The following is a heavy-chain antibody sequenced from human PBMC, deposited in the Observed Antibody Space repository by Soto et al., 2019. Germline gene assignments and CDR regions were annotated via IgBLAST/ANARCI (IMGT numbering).Heavy chain of an antibody. V-gene: IGHV1-69*01. CDR2: IIPMFGTP. CDR3: ARHARHLEWLQPFDY. J-gene: IGHJ4*02. D-gene: IGHD3-3*01. Sequence: QVQLVQSGAEVKEPGSSVKVSCTASGGTVSNYPISWVRQAPGQGLEWMGGIIPMFGTPNYALKFQGRVTITADESTSTAYMELSGLRYDDTAVYYCARHARHLEWLQPFDYWGQGALVTVSS. CDR1: GGTVSNYP.